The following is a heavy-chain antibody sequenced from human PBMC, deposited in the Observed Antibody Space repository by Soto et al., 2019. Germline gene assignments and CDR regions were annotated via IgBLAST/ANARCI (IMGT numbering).Heavy chain of an antibody. CDR3: SRGDWGYCSGGSGHNPDY. CDR1: GFTVSSYG. Sequence: QVQLVESGGGVVQPGRSLRLSCAASGFTVSSYGMHWVRQAPGKGLEWVAVIWYDGSNKYYADSVKGRFTISSDNSKNTLYLQMPSRRAEDTAVYYCSRGDWGYCSGGSGHNPDYWGQGTLVTVSS. D-gene: IGHD2-15*01. J-gene: IGHJ4*01. V-gene: IGHV3-33*01. CDR2: IWYDGSNK.